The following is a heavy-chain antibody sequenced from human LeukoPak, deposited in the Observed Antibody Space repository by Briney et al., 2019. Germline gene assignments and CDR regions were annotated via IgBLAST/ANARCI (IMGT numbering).Heavy chain of an antibody. CDR1: GYSISSGYY. J-gene: IGHJ5*02. CDR2: IYHSGST. V-gene: IGHV4-38-2*02. Sequence: PSETLSLTCTVSGYSISSGYYWGWIRQPPGKGLEWIGSIYHSGSTYYNPSLKSRVTISVDTSKNQFSLKLSSVTAADTAVYYCARPEDYGLGSSPWGQGTLVTISS. D-gene: IGHD3-10*01. CDR3: ARPEDYGLGSSP.